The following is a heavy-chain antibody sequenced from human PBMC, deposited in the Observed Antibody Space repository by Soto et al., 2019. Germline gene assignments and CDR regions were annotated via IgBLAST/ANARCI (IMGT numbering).Heavy chain of an antibody. D-gene: IGHD3-22*01. CDR2: FYSSGSP. V-gene: IGHV4-59*01. J-gene: IGHJ4*02. Sequence: SETLSLTCTVSGGSLSGYCWSWIRQPPGKGLEWIGDFYSSGSPHHNPSLKNRVSISEDRSKNEFSLKLSSVTAADTAIYYCAREFYYDSSGIGFDSWGQGTLVTVSS. CDR1: GGSLSGYC. CDR3: AREFYYDSSGIGFDS.